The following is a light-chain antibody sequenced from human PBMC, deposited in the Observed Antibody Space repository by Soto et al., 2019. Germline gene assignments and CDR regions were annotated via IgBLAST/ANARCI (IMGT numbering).Light chain of an antibody. CDR2: DAS. Sequence: EAVLTQSPATLSLSPGERATLSCRASQSISRYLAWYQQKPGQAPRLLIYDASNRATGIPARFSGSGSETDFTLTISSLEPEDFAVYYCQQRSNWLYTFGQGTKLGIK. CDR1: QSISRY. V-gene: IGKV3-11*01. J-gene: IGKJ2*01. CDR3: QQRSNWLYT.